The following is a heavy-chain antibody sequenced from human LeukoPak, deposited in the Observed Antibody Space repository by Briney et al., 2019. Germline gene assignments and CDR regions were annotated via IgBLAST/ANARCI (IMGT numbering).Heavy chain of an antibody. CDR3: ARDGGSISCLEE. Sequence: ASAKVSCKTSGYTFTGYYIHWVRQAAGQGLEWMGWINPNSGGTYFARNFQGRVTMTRDTSISTAYMDLSRLTSDDTAVYYCARDGGSISCLEEWGQGSLVTVSS. CDR1: GYTFTGYY. J-gene: IGHJ4*02. CDR2: INPNSGGT. V-gene: IGHV1-2*02. D-gene: IGHD2-2*01.